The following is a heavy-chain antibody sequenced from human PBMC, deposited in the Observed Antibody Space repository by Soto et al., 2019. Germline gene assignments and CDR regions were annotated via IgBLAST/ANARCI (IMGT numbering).Heavy chain of an antibody. CDR2: IGGSGGNR. Sequence: EVQLLESGGGLVQPGGSLRLSCAASGFTFNAYAMTWVRQAPGKGLEWVSAIGGSGGNRYYADSVRGRFTISRDNSKDTVDLQMNSLRVEDSAVYYCARVASDYINSVDNCGQGILVTVSS. CDR1: GFTFNAYA. V-gene: IGHV3-23*01. CDR3: ARVASDYINSVDN. D-gene: IGHD4-4*01. J-gene: IGHJ4*02.